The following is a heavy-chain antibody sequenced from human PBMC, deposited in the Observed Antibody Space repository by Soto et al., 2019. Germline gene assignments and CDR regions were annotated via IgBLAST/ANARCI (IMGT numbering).Heavy chain of an antibody. CDR2: ISGSGGST. CDR1: GYTFSRYV. CDR3: AKDGDV. V-gene: IGHV3-23*01. Sequence: EVQLLESGGGLVQSGGSLRLSCAASGYTFSRYVITWVRQAPGKGMEWVSGISGSGGSTYYADSVKGRFTISRDNSKNTLYLQMNSLRAEDTDFYYCAKDGDVWGQGTTVTVSS. J-gene: IGHJ6*02.